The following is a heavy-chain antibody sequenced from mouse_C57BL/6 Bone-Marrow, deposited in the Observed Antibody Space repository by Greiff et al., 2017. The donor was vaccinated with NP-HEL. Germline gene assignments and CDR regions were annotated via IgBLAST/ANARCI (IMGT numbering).Heavy chain of an antibody. CDR2: IDPENGDT. V-gene: IGHV14-4*01. J-gene: IGHJ4*01. CDR3: TTQYYGSRRAMDY. Sequence: EVKLQQSGAELVRPGASVKLSCTASGFNIKDYYMHWVKQRPEQGLEWIGWIDPENGDTEYASKFQGKATITADTSSNTAYLQLSSRTSEDTAVYDCTTQYYGSRRAMDYWGQGTSVTVSA. D-gene: IGHD1-1*01. CDR1: GFNIKDYY.